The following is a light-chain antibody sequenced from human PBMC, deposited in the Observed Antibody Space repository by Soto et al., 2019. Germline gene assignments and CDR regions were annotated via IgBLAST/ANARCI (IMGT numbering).Light chain of an antibody. CDR3: CSHAGSGTLV. V-gene: IGLV2-23*01. Sequence: QSVLTQPASVSGSPGQSISISCTGTSSGVGKYKFVSWYQQHPGKAPKLIIYEGTKRPSGVSNRFSGSKSGNTASLTISGLQAEDEADYYCCSHAGSGTLVFGGGTKLTVL. CDR1: SSGVGKYKF. J-gene: IGLJ3*02. CDR2: EGT.